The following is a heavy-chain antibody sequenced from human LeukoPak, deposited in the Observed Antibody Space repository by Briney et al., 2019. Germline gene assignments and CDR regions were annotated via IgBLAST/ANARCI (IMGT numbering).Heavy chain of an antibody. V-gene: IGHV3-66*01. CDR3: ARGVGATTGYYFDY. Sequence: PGGSLRLSCAASGFTVSSNYMTWVRQAPGKGLEWVSVIYSGGSTYYADSVKGRFTISRDNAKNSLYLQMNSLRAEDTAVYYCARGVGATTGYYFDYWGQGTLVTVSS. CDR2: IYSGGST. D-gene: IGHD1-26*01. J-gene: IGHJ4*02. CDR1: GFTVSSNY.